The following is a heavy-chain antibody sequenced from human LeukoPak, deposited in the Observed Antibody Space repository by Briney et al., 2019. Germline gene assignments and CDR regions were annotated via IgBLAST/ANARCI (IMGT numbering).Heavy chain of an antibody. D-gene: IGHD1-26*01. Sequence: GGSLRLSCAASGFTFSSYWMHWVRQAPGKGLLWVSRINTDGSSTNFADSVRGRFTISRDNAKNTLCLQMNSLRAEDTAVYYCTRDLSGTYCGRFDYWGQGTLVTVSS. V-gene: IGHV3-74*01. J-gene: IGHJ4*02. CDR1: GFTFSSYW. CDR2: INTDGSST. CDR3: TRDLSGTYCGRFDY.